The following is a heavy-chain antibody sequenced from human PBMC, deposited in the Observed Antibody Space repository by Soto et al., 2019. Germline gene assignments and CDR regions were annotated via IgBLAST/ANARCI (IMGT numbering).Heavy chain of an antibody. CDR1: GGSISSYY. J-gene: IGHJ4*02. V-gene: IGHV4-59*12. CDR2: IYYSGST. D-gene: IGHD2-8*02. CDR3: ARDKITGLFDY. Sequence: SETLSLTCTVSGGSISSYYWSWIRQPPGKGLEWIGYIYYSGSTNYNPSLKSRVTISVDTSTNQFSLKLTSVTAADTAVYYCARDKITGLFDYWGQGTLVTVS.